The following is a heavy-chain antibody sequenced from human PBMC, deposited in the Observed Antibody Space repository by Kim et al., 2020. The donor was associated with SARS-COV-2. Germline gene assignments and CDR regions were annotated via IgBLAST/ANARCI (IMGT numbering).Heavy chain of an antibody. J-gene: IGHJ6*02. CDR2: IYYSGST. CDR1: GGSISSSSYY. CDR3: ARVSMAYYYYGMDV. V-gene: IGHV4-39*01. Sequence: SETLSLTCTVSGGSISSSSYYWGWIRQPPGKGLEWIGSIYYSGSTYYNPSLKSRVTISVDTSKNQFSLKLSSVTAADTAVYYCARVSMAYYYYGMDVWGQGTTVTVSS.